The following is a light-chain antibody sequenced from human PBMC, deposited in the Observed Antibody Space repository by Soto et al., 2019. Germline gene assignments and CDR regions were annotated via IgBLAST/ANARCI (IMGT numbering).Light chain of an antibody. CDR1: NSDIGGYNY. CDR3: SSYTSRSTLGV. Sequence: QSALTQPASVSGSPGQSITISCTGTNSDIGGYNYVSWYQQHPGKAPKLMIYDVSNLPSGVSYRFSGSKSGNTASLTISGLQAEDESDYYCSSYTSRSTLGVFGGGTQLTVL. CDR2: DVS. V-gene: IGLV2-14*03. J-gene: IGLJ2*01.